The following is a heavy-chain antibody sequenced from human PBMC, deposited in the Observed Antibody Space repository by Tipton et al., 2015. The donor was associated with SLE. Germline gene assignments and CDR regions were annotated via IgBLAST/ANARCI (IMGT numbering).Heavy chain of an antibody. CDR3: ARSKRDGYTVGY. CDR2: INHSGST. CDR1: GGSFSGYH. D-gene: IGHD5-24*01. J-gene: IGHJ4*02. V-gene: IGHV4-34*01. Sequence: TLSLTCAVYGGSFSGYHWSWIRQPPGKGLEWIGEINHSGSTNYNPSLKSRVTISVDTSKNQFSQKLSSVTAADTAVYYCARSKRDGYTVGYWGQGTLVTVSS.